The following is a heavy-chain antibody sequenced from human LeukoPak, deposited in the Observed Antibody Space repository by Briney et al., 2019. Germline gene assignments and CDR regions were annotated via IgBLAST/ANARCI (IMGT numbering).Heavy chain of an antibody. D-gene: IGHD3-10*01. V-gene: IGHV3-11*06. CDR2: ISSSSSYT. CDR1: GFTFSDYY. Sequence: PGGSLRLSCAASGFTFSDYYMSWIRQAPGKGLEWVSYISSSSSYTNYADSVKGRFTISRDNAKNSLYLQMNSLRAEDTAVYYCARESFYYGSGSYYHNFDYWGQGTLATVSS. J-gene: IGHJ4*02. CDR3: ARESFYYGSGSYYHNFDY.